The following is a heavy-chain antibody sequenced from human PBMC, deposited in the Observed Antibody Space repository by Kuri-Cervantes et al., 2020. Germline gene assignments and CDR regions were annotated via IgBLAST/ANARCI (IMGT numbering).Heavy chain of an antibody. V-gene: IGHV3-30*03. CDR2: TLYDGSNK. CDR1: GFTFSRYG. D-gene: IGHD6-19*01. J-gene: IGHJ4*02. CDR3: ARDWDSSGRYLGFDY. Sequence: GESLKISCAASGFTFSRYGMHWVRQAPGKGLEWVAVTLYDGSNKDYADSVKGRFTISRDNSKNTLYLQRNSLRAEDTAVYYCARDWDSSGRYLGFDYWGQGTLVTVSS.